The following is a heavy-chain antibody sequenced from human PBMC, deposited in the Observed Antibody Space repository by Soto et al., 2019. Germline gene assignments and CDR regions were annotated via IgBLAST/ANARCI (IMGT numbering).Heavy chain of an antibody. CDR3: ARGLFGYYDYIWGKTHREYYFDY. Sequence: SETLSLTCTVSGGSISSGGYYWSWIRQHPGKGLEWIGEINHSGSTNYNPSLKSRVTISVDTSKNQFSLKLSSVTAADTAVYYCARGLFGYYDYIWGKTHREYYFDYWGQGTLVTVSS. J-gene: IGHJ4*02. CDR1: GGSISSGGYY. V-gene: IGHV4-31*03. CDR2: INHSGST. D-gene: IGHD3-16*01.